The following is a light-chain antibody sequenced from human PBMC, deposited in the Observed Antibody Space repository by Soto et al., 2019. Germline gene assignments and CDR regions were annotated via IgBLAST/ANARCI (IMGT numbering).Light chain of an antibody. CDR3: QQLNSYPRT. J-gene: IGKJ2*01. CDR2: AAS. CDR1: QGIGSY. Sequence: DIQLTQSPSFLSASVGDRVTITCRASQGIGSYLAWYQQRPGKAPKLLIYAASPLQSGVPSRFSGSGSGTEFTLTISSLQPEDFATFYCQQLNSYPRTFGQGTKLEIK. V-gene: IGKV1-9*01.